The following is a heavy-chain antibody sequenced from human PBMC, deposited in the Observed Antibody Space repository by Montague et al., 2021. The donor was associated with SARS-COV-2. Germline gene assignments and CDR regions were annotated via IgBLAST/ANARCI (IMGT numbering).Heavy chain of an antibody. D-gene: IGHD3-16*02. CDR2: INHSGST. V-gene: IGHV4-34*01. CDR3: ARGPRSLRYRYNWFDP. CDR1: GGSFSGYY. Sequence: SETLSLTCAVYGGSFSGYYWSWIRQPPGKGLEWIGEINHSGSTNYNPSLKSRVTISVDTSKNQFPLKLSSVTAADTAVYYCARGPRSLRYRYNWFDPWGQGTLVTVSS. J-gene: IGHJ5*02.